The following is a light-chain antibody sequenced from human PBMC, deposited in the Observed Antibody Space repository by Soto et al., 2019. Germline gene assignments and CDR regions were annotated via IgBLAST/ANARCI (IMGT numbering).Light chain of an antibody. CDR2: GAS. CDR1: QSVSSSY. J-gene: IGKJ1*01. V-gene: IGKV3-20*01. CDR3: QQYGSSPPWT. Sequence: EIVLTHTPRTLSLSPGERATLSCRASQSVSSSYLAWYQQKPGQAPRLLIYGASSRATGIPDRFSGSGSGTDFTLTISRLEPEDFAVYYCQQYGSSPPWTFGQGTKVDIK.